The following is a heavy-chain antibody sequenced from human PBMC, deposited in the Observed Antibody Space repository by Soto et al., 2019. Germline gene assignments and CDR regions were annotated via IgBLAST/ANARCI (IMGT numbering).Heavy chain of an antibody. Sequence: QVQLVESGGGVVQPGRSLRLSYAASGFTFSSYGMHWVRQAPGKGLEWVAVISYDGSNKYYADSVKGRFTISRDNSKNTLYLQMNSLRAEDTAVYYCAKEGEPNYDFWSGYYLGPGYWGQGTLVTVSS. CDR2: ISYDGSNK. CDR1: GFTFSSYG. D-gene: IGHD3-3*01. CDR3: AKEGEPNYDFWSGYYLGPGY. J-gene: IGHJ4*02. V-gene: IGHV3-30*18.